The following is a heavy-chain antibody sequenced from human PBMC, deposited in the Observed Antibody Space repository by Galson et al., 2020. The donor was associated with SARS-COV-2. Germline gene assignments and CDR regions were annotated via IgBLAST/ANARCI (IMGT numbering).Heavy chain of an antibody. J-gene: IGHJ4*02. D-gene: IGHD1-7*01. Sequence: SENLSLTCTVSGGSINTGDYYWSWIRQHPGKGLEWIGYIFYIGSTYYNPSLKSLLNISVDTSENQFSLKLYSVTAADTAVYYCARQTIEEDYFDFWGQGTLVTVSS. V-gene: IGHV4-31*01. CDR3: ARQTIEEDYFDF. CDR2: IFYIGST. CDR1: GGSINTGDYY.